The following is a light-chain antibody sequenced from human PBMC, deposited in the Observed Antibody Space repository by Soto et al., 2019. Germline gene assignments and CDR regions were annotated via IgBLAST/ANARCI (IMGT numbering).Light chain of an antibody. V-gene: IGKV3-20*01. CDR2: GTS. J-gene: IGKJ4*01. CDR3: QQAGRSPLT. CDR1: QSVSSSY. Sequence: EIVLTQSPCTLSLSPGERATLSCRASQSVSSSYLAWYQQKPGQAPRLLIYGTSSRATGIPDRFSGSGSGTDFTLTISRLEPEDFAVYYCQQAGRSPLTFGGGTKVEIK.